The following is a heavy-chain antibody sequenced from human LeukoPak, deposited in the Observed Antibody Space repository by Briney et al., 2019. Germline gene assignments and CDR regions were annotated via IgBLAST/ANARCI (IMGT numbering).Heavy chain of an antibody. CDR1: GFTFSTYN. V-gene: IGHV3-7*01. J-gene: IGHJ4*02. D-gene: IGHD3-10*01. CDR3: AKVAKYYYGSETYYFFEQ. Sequence: GGSLRLSCAASGFTFSTYNMNWVRQAPGKGLEWVANIKQDGTEKYYVDSVKGRFTISRDNARNSLELQMNSLRVEDTAVYYCAKVAKYYYGSETYYFFEQWGQGTPVTASS. CDR2: IKQDGTEK.